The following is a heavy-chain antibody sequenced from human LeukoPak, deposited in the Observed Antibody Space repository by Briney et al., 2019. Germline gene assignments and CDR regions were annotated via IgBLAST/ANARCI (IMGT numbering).Heavy chain of an antibody. CDR2: INIDGNEK. V-gene: IGHV3-7*01. CDR3: ARDFTSSGWYPGAWAWFDP. D-gene: IGHD6-19*01. Sequence: GGSLRLSCAASGFIFTTYWMSWVRQAPGKGLEWVAHINIDGNEKFYVDSVRGRFTISRDNAKNSLYLQMNSLRAEDTAVYYCARDFTSSGWYPGAWAWFDPWGQGTLVTVSS. CDR1: GFIFTTYW. J-gene: IGHJ5*02.